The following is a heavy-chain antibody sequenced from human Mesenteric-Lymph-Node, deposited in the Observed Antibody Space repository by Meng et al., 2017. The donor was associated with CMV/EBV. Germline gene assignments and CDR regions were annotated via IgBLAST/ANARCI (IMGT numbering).Heavy chain of an antibody. D-gene: IGHD5-18*01. CDR3: AHGFTYGYNASPLDH. Sequence: GESLKISCAASGFSFSSYNMNWVRQLPGKGLEWVSFISRSGSSIYYADSVKGRFTISRDNAKNSLYLQMDSLRDEDTALYYCAHGFTYGYNASPLDHWGLGTLVTVSS. V-gene: IGHV3-21*06. CDR1: GFSFSSYN. CDR2: ISRSGSSI. J-gene: IGHJ4*02.